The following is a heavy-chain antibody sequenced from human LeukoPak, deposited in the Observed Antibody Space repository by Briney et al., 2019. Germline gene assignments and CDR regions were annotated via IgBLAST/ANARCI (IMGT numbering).Heavy chain of an antibody. CDR3: ARFHSGAPSYAFDI. CDR1: GITVSSNY. CDR2: NHSGSST. J-gene: IGHJ3*02. V-gene: IGHV3-53*01. D-gene: IGHD1-26*01. Sequence: QTGGSLRLSCAASGITVSSNYMSWVRQAPGKGLEWVSVNHSGSSTYYADSVQGRFTTSRDNSKNTLYLQMNSLRAEDTAVYYCARFHSGAPSYAFDIWGQGTMVTVSS.